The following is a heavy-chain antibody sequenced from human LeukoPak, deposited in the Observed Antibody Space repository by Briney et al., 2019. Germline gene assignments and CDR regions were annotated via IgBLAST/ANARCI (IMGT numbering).Heavy chain of an antibody. CDR2: ILYDGSNT. Sequence: GGSLRVSCAASGFTFSSYGMHWVRQAPGKGLEWVAVILYDGSNTYYADSVKGRFTISRDNSKDTLYLQMNSLRAEDTAVYYCARGSSAFDYWGQGTLVTVSS. D-gene: IGHD1-26*01. J-gene: IGHJ4*02. CDR1: GFTFSSYG. V-gene: IGHV3-33*01. CDR3: ARGSSAFDY.